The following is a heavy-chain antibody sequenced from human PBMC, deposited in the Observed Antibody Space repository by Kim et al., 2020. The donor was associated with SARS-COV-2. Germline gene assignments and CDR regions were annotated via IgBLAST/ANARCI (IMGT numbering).Heavy chain of an antibody. V-gene: IGHV3-13*04. CDR3: ARGRWRSRSYYYYGMDV. CDR2: IGTAGDT. CDR1: GFTFSSYD. J-gene: IGHJ6*02. D-gene: IGHD6-13*01. Sequence: GGSLRLSCAASGFTFSSYDMHWVRQATGKGLEWVSAIGTAGDTYYPGSVKGRFTISRENAKNSLYLQMNSLRAGDTAVYYCARGRWRSRSYYYYGMDVWGQGTTVTVSS.